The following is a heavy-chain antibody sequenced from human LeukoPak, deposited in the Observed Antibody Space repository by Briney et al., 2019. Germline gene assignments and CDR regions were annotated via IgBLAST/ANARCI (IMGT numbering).Heavy chain of an antibody. D-gene: IGHD6-13*01. CDR3: AREPAAAGDFDY. J-gene: IGHJ4*02. Sequence: TLSLTCTVSGGSISSGSYYWRWIRQPAGKGLECIGRIYTSGSTNYNPSLKSRVTISVDTSKNQFTLKLSSVTAAYTAVYYCAREPAAAGDFDYWGQGTLVTVSS. V-gene: IGHV4-61*02. CDR2: IYTSGST. CDR1: GGSISSGSYY.